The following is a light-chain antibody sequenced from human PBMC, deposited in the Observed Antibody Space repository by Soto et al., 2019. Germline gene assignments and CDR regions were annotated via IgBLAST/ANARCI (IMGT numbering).Light chain of an antibody. CDR2: DDR. CDR1: NIETKS. J-gene: IGLJ3*02. CDR3: QVWDSSSEHWV. V-gene: IGLV3-21*02. Sequence: SYELTQPPSVSVAPGQTARITCGGNNIETKSVHWYQQRPGQAPVLVVYDDRDRPSGIPERFSGSNSGNPATLTITRVEAGDEADYYCQVWDSSSEHWVFGGGTKLTVL.